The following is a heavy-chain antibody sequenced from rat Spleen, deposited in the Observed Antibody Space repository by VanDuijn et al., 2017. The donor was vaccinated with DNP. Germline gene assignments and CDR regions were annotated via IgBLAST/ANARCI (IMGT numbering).Heavy chain of an antibody. J-gene: IGHJ3*01. Sequence: EVQLVESGGGLVQPGRSLKLSCAASGFTFSNYYMAWVRQAPKKGLEWVATISTSGSRTYYPDSVKGRFTISRDNAKSSLYLQMNSLKSEDTATYYCARSGDWFAYWGQGTLVTVSS. CDR2: ISTSGSRT. V-gene: IGHV5-25*01. D-gene: IGHD1-4*01. CDR3: ARSGDWFAY. CDR1: GFTFSNYY.